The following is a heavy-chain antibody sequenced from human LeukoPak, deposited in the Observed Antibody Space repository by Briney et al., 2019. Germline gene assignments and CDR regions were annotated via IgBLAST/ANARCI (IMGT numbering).Heavy chain of an antibody. D-gene: IGHD3-10*01. CDR2: IYYNGST. CDR1: GGSISSSSYY. Sequence: TSETLSLTCTVSGGSISSSSYYWGWIRQPPGKGLEWIGSIYYNGSTYYNPSLKSRVTISVDTSKNQFSLKLSSVTAADTAVYYCASQSVRFPLYYFDYWGQGTLVTVSS. J-gene: IGHJ4*02. V-gene: IGHV4-39*07. CDR3: ASQSVRFPLYYFDY.